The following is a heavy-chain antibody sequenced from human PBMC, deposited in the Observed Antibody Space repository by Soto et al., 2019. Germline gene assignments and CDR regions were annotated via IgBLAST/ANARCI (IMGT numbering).Heavy chain of an antibody. CDR2: IKQDETEK. CDR1: GFTFSTHW. J-gene: IGHJ4*02. V-gene: IGHV3-7*03. Sequence: GGSLRLSCAASGFTFSTHWMHWDSQAPGKGLEWVADIKQDETEKYYVDSVKGRFTISRDNAKNSLYLQMNSLRAEDTAVYYCARGDYLDRRFADWGQGTLVTVSS. CDR3: ARGDYLDRRFAD. D-gene: IGHD3-22*01.